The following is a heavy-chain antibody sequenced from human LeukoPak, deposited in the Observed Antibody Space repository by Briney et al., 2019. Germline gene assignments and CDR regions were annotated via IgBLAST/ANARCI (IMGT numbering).Heavy chain of an antibody. Sequence: GGSLRLSCAASGLTISSYSMNWVRQAPGKGLQWVSYISSSSSTIYYADSVKGRFTISRDNAKNSLYLQMNSLRAEDTAVYYCARDGTDYCSGGSCYPPQFDYWGQGTLVTVSS. J-gene: IGHJ4*02. D-gene: IGHD2-15*01. CDR3: ARDGTDYCSGGSCYPPQFDY. CDR1: GLTISSYS. CDR2: ISSSSSTI. V-gene: IGHV3-48*01.